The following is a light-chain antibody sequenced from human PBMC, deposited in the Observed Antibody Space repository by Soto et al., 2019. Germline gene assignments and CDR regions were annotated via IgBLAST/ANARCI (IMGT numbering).Light chain of an antibody. CDR2: EVS. CDR1: SXXVAGYNY. CDR3: SSYAGNNNVV. Sequence: QSAXTQPPSASGXXXXSVXXXXXGXSXXVAGYNYVSWYQQHPGKAPKLMIYEVSKRPSGVPDRFSGSKSGNTASLTVSGLQAEDEADYYCSSYAGNNNVVFGGGTKVTVL. J-gene: IGLJ2*01. V-gene: IGLV2-8*01.